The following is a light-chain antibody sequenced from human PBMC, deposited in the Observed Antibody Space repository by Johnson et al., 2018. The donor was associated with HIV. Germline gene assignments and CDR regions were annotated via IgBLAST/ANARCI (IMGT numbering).Light chain of an antibody. CDR1: SSNIGNNY. V-gene: IGLV1-51*01. J-gene: IGLJ1*01. CDR3: GTWDSSLSAGV. Sequence: QSVLTQPPSVSAAPGQKVTISCSGSSSNIGNNYVSWYQQVPGTAPKLLIYDNDKRPSGIPDRFSGSKSGTSATLGITGLQTGYEADYYCGTWDSSLSAGVFGTGTKVTVL. CDR2: DND.